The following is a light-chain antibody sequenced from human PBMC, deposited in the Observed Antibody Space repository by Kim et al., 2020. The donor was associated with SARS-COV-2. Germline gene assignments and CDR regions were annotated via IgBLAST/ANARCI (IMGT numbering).Light chain of an antibody. CDR3: QQYYTCSALT. CDR1: QSVRSS. CDR2: DAS. Sequence: EIVTTQSPATLSVSPGERATLSCRASQSVRSSLAWYQQRPGQAPRLLIYDASIRATGVPARFTGSGSGTEFTLTISSLQSEDFAVYFCQQYYTCSALTFGGGTKLEIK. J-gene: IGKJ4*01. V-gene: IGKV3D-15*01.